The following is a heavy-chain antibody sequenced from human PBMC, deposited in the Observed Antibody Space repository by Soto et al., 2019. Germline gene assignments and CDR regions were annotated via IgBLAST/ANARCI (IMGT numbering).Heavy chain of an antibody. CDR1: GGSFSGYY. CDR2: IYYSGST. CDR3: ARELRFLPPDYYYYMDV. V-gene: IGHV4-59*01. J-gene: IGHJ6*03. Sequence: TSETLSLTCAVYGGSFSGYYWSWIRQPPGKGLEWIGYIYYSGSTNYNPSLKSRVTISVDTSKNQFSLELSSVTAADTAVYYCARELRFLPPDYYYYMDVWGKGTTVTVSS. D-gene: IGHD3-3*01.